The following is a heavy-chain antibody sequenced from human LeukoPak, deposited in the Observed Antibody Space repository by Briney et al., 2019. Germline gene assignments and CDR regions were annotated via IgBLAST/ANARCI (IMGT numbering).Heavy chain of an antibody. CDR2: ISTDNGDT. Sequence: GASVRVSCKPSGYSFTTYGIGWVRQAPGQGLEWMGLISTDNGDTNYAPNFQGRVAMTTDTSTSTAYMELRSLRSDDTAVYYCASDKGRGYSGSYDYYFDYWGQGTLVTVSS. CDR3: ASDKGRGYSGSYDYYFDY. CDR1: GYSFTTYG. V-gene: IGHV1-18*01. D-gene: IGHD1-26*01. J-gene: IGHJ4*02.